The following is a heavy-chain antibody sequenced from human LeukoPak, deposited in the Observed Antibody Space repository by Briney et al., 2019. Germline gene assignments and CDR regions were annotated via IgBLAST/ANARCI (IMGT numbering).Heavy chain of an antibody. V-gene: IGHV3-33*01. CDR1: GFTFSNYG. J-gene: IGHJ4*02. Sequence: PGGSLRPSCAASGFTFSNYGMHWVRQAPGKGLEWLAVIWYDGSNEYYADSVKGRFTISRDNSKNTVYVQMNSLRAEDTAVYYCGRDGKRGYDPYYVDNWGQGTLVTVSS. D-gene: IGHD5-12*01. CDR3: GRDGKRGYDPYYVDN. CDR2: IWYDGSNE.